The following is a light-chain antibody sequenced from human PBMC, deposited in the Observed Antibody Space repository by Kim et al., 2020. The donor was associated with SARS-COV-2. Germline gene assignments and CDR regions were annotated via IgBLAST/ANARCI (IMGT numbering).Light chain of an antibody. Sequence: GQRVTISCSGSSSNIGSNTVNWYQQHPGTAPNLLIYSNNQRPSGVPDRFSGSKSGTSASLAISGLQSEDEADYYCAAWDDSLNGVVFGGGTQLTVL. V-gene: IGLV1-44*01. CDR2: SNN. CDR1: SSNIGSNT. J-gene: IGLJ2*01. CDR3: AAWDDSLNGVV.